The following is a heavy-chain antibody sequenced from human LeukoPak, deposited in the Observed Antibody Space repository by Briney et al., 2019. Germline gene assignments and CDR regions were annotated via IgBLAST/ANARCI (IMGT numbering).Heavy chain of an antibody. V-gene: IGHV4-34*01. J-gene: IGHJ4*02. CDR3: ARGWSPRAGIVGATAFDY. Sequence: SETLSLTCAVYGASFSDYYWSFIRQPPGKGLEWIGEINHSGSTNYNPSLKSRVTISVDTSKNQFSLKLSSVTAADTAVYYCARGWSPRAGIVGATAFDYWGQGTLVTVSS. D-gene: IGHD1-26*01. CDR2: INHSGST. CDR1: GASFSDYY.